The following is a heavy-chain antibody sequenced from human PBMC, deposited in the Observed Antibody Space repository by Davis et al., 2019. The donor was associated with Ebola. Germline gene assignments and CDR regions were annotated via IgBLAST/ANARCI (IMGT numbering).Heavy chain of an antibody. CDR1: GGSISSGGYY. CDR3: ARGGYSYGSIDY. CDR2: IYYSGST. D-gene: IGHD5-18*01. J-gene: IGHJ4*02. V-gene: IGHV4-39*07. Sequence: SETLSLTCTVSGGSISSGGYYWGWIRQPPGKGLEWIGSIYYSGSTYYNPSLKSRVTISVDTSKNQFSLKLSSVTAADTAVYYCARGGYSYGSIDYWGQGTLVTVSS.